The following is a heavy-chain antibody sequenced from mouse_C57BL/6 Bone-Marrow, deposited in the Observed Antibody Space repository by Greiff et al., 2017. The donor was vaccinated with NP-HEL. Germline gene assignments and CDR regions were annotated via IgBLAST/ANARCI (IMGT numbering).Heavy chain of an antibody. J-gene: IGHJ3*01. Sequence: VQLQQSGAELVRPGASVKLSCTASGFNIKDYYMHWVKQRPEQGLEWIGRIDPEDGDTEYAPKFQGKATMTADTSSNTAYLQLSSLISEDTAVYYCTTDYYGSPFAYWGQGTLVTVSA. V-gene: IGHV14-1*01. CDR1: GFNIKDYY. CDR3: TTDYYGSPFAY. CDR2: IDPEDGDT. D-gene: IGHD1-1*01.